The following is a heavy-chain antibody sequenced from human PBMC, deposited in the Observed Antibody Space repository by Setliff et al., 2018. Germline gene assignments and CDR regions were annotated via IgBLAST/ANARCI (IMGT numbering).Heavy chain of an antibody. CDR1: GFTFTDHY. V-gene: IGHV1-2*02. Sequence: ASVKVSCKASGFTFTDHYMHWVRQAPGQGPEWMGWINLHSGGTNYAQKFQGRVTMTTDTSITTAYMELNSLTSDDTAVYFCTWGPGGYFDFWGQGTLVTVSS. CDR3: TWGPGGYFDF. CDR2: INLHSGGT. J-gene: IGHJ4*02. D-gene: IGHD3-22*01.